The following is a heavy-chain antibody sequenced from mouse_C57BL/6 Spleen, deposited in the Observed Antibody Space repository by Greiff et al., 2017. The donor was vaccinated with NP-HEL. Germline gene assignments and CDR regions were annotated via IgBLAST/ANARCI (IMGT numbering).Heavy chain of an antibody. CDR2: ISDGGSYT. CDR1: GFTFSSYA. J-gene: IGHJ2*01. D-gene: IGHD4-1*02. V-gene: IGHV5-4*01. CDR3: ARATGTSYFDY. Sequence: EVQGVESGGGLVKPGGSLKLSCAASGFTFSSYAMSWVRQTPEKRLEWVATISDGGSYTYYPDNVKGRFTISRDNAKNNLYLQMSHLKSEDTAMYYCARATGTSYFDYWGQGTTLTVSS.